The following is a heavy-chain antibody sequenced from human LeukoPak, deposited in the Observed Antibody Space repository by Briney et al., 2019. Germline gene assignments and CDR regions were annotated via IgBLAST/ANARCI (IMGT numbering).Heavy chain of an antibody. J-gene: IGHJ6*03. CDR2: IKPDGGEI. Sequence: GGSLRLSCAAPGYTFNIYWMSWVRQALGKGLEWVANIKPDGGEILYLDLVKGRFTMSRDNANNYMSLQINNLKVEDPGVYDCARVSITFGGITNDYYMDVEVKGTTASV. CDR1: GYTFNIYW. D-gene: IGHD3-16*01. V-gene: IGHV3-7*01. CDR3: ARVSITFGGITNDYYMDV.